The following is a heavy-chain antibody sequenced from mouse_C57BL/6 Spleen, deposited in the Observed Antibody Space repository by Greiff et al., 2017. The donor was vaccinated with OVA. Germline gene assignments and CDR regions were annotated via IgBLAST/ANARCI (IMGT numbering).Heavy chain of an antibody. V-gene: IGHV1-64*01. CDR2: IHPNSGST. CDR3: ARGVYDYETDYCDY. Sequence: QVQLQQPGAELVKPGASVKLSCKASGYTFTSYWMHWVKQRPGQGLEWIGMIHPNSGSTNYNEKFKSKATLTVDKSSSTAYMQLSSLTSEDSAVYYCARGVYDYETDYCDYWGQGTTLTVSS. CDR1: GYTFTSYW. J-gene: IGHJ2*01. D-gene: IGHD2-4*01.